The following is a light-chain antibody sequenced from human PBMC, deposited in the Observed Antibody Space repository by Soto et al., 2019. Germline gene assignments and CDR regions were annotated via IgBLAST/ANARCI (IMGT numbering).Light chain of an antibody. CDR3: SSYTRSSTVV. CDR2: DVS. V-gene: IGLV2-14*01. J-gene: IGLJ2*01. CDR1: SSDVGGYNY. Sequence: QSALTQPASVSGSPGQSITISCTGTSSDVGGYNYVSWYQQHPGKAPKLMIYDVSNRPSGVSNRFSGSKSGNTASLTISGLQAEDEADYYCSSYTRSSTVVFGGGTKLTV.